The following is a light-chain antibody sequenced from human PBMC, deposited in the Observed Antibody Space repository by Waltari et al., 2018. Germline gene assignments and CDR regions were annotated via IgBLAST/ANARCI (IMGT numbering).Light chain of an antibody. CDR1: QDISNY. Sequence: DIQMTQYPSSLSASVGDRVTITCQASQDISNYLNWYQQKPGKAPKLLIYDASNLETGVPSRCRGSGAGTDFTFTISSLQPEDIATYYCQQYDNLITFGGGTKVEIK. J-gene: IGKJ4*01. V-gene: IGKV1-33*01. CDR2: DAS. CDR3: QQYDNLIT.